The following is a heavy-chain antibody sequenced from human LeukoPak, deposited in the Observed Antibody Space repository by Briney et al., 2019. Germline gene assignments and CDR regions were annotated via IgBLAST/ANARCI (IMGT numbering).Heavy chain of an antibody. Sequence: PGGSLRLSCAAPGFNFSSHSMNWVRQAPGKGLEWVSSIISSGSYIYYADSVKGRFTISRDNAKNSLFLQMNSLRAEDTAVYYCTRDFGGYCSGGSCYSGWSDYRGQGTLVTVSS. J-gene: IGHJ4*02. CDR3: TRDFGGYCSGGSCYSGWSDY. V-gene: IGHV3-21*01. CDR2: IISSGSYI. CDR1: GFNFSSHS. D-gene: IGHD2-15*01.